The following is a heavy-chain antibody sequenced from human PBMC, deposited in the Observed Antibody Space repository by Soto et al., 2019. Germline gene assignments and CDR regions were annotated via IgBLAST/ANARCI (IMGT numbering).Heavy chain of an antibody. CDR1: GDSNSSYY. J-gene: IGHJ4*02. CDR3: ARARNFLTGYYKGGFYYFDY. CDR2: ISYSGST. Sequence: QVQLQESGPGLVKPAETLSLTCTVSGDSNSSYYWSWIRQSPGKGLEWIGYISYSGSTTYNPSLKSRVSLSLPTSNNQFSLTLDSVTAADTAVYYCARARNFLTGYYKGGFYYFDYWGQGTLVTVSS. V-gene: IGHV4-59*01. D-gene: IGHD3-9*01.